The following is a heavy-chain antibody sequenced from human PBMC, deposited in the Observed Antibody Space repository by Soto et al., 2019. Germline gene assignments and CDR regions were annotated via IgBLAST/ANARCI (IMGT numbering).Heavy chain of an antibody. Sequence: QVQLVQSGAEVKKPGSSVKVSCKASGGTFSSYAISWVRQAPGQGLEWVGGIIPIFGTANYAQKFQGRVTITADESTSTAYMGLSSLRSEDTAVYYCASPGHSDYYYGMDVWGQGTTVTDAS. D-gene: IGHD2-15*01. CDR1: GGTFSSYA. CDR3: ASPGHSDYYYGMDV. V-gene: IGHV1-69*01. J-gene: IGHJ6*02. CDR2: IIPIFGTA.